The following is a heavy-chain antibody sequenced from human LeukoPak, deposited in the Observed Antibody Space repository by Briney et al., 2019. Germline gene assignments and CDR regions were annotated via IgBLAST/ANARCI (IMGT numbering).Heavy chain of an antibody. Sequence: SETLSLTCIVSGASFNTGDYYWNWIRQHPGKGLEWIGYIYNSGSTYYNPSLKSRVAISVDTSKNHFSLRLTSVTAADSAVYYCARGAPPDSWGQGTLVTVSS. CDR3: ARGAPPDS. CDR2: IYNSGST. J-gene: IGHJ4*02. V-gene: IGHV4-31*03. CDR1: GASFNTGDYY.